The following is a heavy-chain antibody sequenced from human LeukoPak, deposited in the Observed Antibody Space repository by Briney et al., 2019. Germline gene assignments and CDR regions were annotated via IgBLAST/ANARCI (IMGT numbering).Heavy chain of an antibody. CDR2: IYTSGST. V-gene: IGHV4-4*07. Sequence: PSETLSLTCTVSGGSISSYYWSWIRQPAGQGLEWIGRIYTSGSTNYNPPLESRVTMSVDTSKNQFSLKLSSVTAADTAVYYCARGQHDITVAGTLYYFDCWGQGTLVTVSS. CDR1: GGSISSYY. CDR3: ARGQHDITVAGTLYYFDC. J-gene: IGHJ4*02. D-gene: IGHD6-19*01.